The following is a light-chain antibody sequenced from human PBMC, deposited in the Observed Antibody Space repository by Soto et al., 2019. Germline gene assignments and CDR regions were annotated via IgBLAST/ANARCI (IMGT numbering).Light chain of an antibody. Sequence: DIQMTQSPSTLSASVGDRVTITCRASQTISNWLAWYQQKPGKAPKLLIYESSILESGVPSRLSGSGSGTEFTLTISSLQPDDFAAYYCQHYNSYSSTFGQGTKVDIK. CDR3: QHYNSYSST. CDR1: QTISNW. J-gene: IGKJ1*01. CDR2: ESS. V-gene: IGKV1-5*01.